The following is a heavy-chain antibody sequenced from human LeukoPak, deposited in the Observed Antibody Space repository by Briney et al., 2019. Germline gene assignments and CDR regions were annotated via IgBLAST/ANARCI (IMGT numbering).Heavy chain of an antibody. CDR1: GGTFSSYA. CDR2: IIPIFGTA. D-gene: IGHD2-2*01. J-gene: IGHJ5*02. V-gene: IGHV1-69*13. Sequence: GASVKVSCKASGGTFSSYAISWVRQAPGQGLEWMGGIIPIFGTANYAQKFQGRVTITADESTSTAYMELSSLRSEDTAVYYCARVSDIVVASGGFDPWGQGTLVTVSS. CDR3: ARVSDIVVASGGFDP.